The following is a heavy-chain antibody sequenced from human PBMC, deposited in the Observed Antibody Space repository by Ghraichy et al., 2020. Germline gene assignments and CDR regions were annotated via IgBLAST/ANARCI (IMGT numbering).Heavy chain of an antibody. D-gene: IGHD4-17*01. J-gene: IGHJ4*02. CDR1: GFTFDKYW. CDR2: MKQDGSER. Sequence: GSLRLSCSASGFTFDKYWMNWIRQSPGKGLEWLANMKQDGSERYYADSVKGRFTISRDNAKNTLYLQMNSLRDDDTALYYCARAVYGVPFDYWGQGTLVTVSS. V-gene: IGHV3-7*01. CDR3: ARAVYGVPFDY.